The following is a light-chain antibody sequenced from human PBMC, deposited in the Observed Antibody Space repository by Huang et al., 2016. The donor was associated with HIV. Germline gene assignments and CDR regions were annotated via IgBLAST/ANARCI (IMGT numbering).Light chain of an antibody. J-gene: IGKJ2*01. CDR3: QQLNNYPYT. CDR2: VAS. V-gene: IGKV1-9*01. Sequence: IQLTQSPSSLSASVGDRVTITCRASQGIGTYLALYQQKPGKAPKLLIYVASTLQSGVSSRFSGSGSGTDFTLTISSLQPEDVATYYCQQLNNYPYTFGQGTNLEIK. CDR1: QGIGTY.